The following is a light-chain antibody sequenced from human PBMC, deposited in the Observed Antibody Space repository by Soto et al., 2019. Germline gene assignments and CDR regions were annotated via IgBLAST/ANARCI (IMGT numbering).Light chain of an antibody. J-gene: IGKJ3*01. Sequence: EIGLTQSPGTLSLSPGERATLSCRAGQSISRSFLAWYQQKPDQTPRLLIYGASNRATGIPDRFSGSGSGTDFTLTISRLEPEDFAVYYCQHYGNEGTFGPGTQVDLK. CDR3: QHYGNEGT. CDR2: GAS. V-gene: IGKV3-20*01. CDR1: QSISRSF.